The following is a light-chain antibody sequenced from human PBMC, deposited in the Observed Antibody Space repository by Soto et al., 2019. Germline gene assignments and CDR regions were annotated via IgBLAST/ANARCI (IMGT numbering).Light chain of an antibody. V-gene: IGKV1-39*01. CDR2: GAS. J-gene: IGKJ1*01. Sequence: DIRMTQSPSSLSASVGDRVTITCRASQSISNLLNWYQHIPGKAPKVLIYGASTLQIGVPSRFSRSGSGTDFTLTISSLQREDFATYFCQQRYSYSWTFGPGTKVDIK. CDR1: QSISNL. CDR3: QQRYSYSWT.